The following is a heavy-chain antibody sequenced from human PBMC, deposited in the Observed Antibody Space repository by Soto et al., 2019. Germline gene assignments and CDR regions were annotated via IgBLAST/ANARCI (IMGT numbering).Heavy chain of an antibody. CDR3: ARDHPHSYGVYYFDY. V-gene: IGHV4-59*01. J-gene: IGHJ4*02. D-gene: IGHD5-18*01. CDR1: GGSISNYY. Sequence: SETLSLTXTVSGGSISNYYWNWIRQSPGKGLEWIGYIYSSGSTHYNPSLQNRVTISIDTSKNQVSLKVNSVTAADTAVYYCARDHPHSYGVYYFDYWGQGTPVTVSS. CDR2: IYSSGST.